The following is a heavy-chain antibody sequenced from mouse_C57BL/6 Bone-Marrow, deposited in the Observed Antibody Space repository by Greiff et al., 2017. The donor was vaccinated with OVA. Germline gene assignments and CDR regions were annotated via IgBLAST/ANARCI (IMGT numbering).Heavy chain of an antibody. J-gene: IGHJ3*01. V-gene: IGHV5-4*03. CDR1: GFTFSSYA. CDR3: ARAEKWLLRFAY. CDR2: ISDGGSYT. Sequence: EVMLVESGGGLVKPGGSLKLSCAASGFTFSSYAMSWVRQTPEKRLEWVATISDGGSYTYYPDNVKGRFTISRDNAKNNLYLQMSHLKSEDTAMYYCARAEKWLLRFAYWGQGTLVTVSA. D-gene: IGHD2-3*01.